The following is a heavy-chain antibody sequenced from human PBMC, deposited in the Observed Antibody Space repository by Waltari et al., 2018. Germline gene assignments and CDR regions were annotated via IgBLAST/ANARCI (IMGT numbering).Heavy chain of an antibody. Sequence: QLQLQESGPGLVKPSETLSLTCTVSGGSISSSSYYWGWIRQPPGKGLEWIGSIYYSGSTYYNPSLKSRVTISVDTSKNQFSLKLSSVTAADTAVYYCARCPTDFWSGYYSHKYYYMDVWGKGTTVTVSS. D-gene: IGHD3-3*01. J-gene: IGHJ6*03. CDR2: IYYSGST. CDR1: GGSISSSSYY. V-gene: IGHV4-39*01. CDR3: ARCPTDFWSGYYSHKYYYMDV.